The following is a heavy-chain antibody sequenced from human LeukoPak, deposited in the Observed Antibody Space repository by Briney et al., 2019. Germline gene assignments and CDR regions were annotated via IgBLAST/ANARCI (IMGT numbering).Heavy chain of an antibody. Sequence: PSETLSLTCTVSGASISSYYWSWIRQPPGKGLEWIGYIYYSGNTNYNPSLKSRVTISVDTSKNRFSLKLSSVTAADTAVYYCARENNDYGGKKAFDYWGQGTLVTVSS. CDR2: IYYSGNT. CDR3: ARENNDYGGKKAFDY. V-gene: IGHV4-59*01. CDR1: GASISSYY. J-gene: IGHJ4*02. D-gene: IGHD4-23*01.